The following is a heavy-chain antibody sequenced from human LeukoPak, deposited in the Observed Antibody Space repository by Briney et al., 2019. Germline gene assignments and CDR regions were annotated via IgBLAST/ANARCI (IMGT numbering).Heavy chain of an antibody. CDR2: ISWDGGST. J-gene: IGHJ4*02. D-gene: IGHD6-13*01. V-gene: IGHV3-43D*03. Sequence: GGSLRLSCAASGFTFDDYAIHWVRQAPGKGLEWVSLISWDGGSTYYADSVKGRFTISRDNSKNSLYLQMNSLRAEDTALYYCAKDGGSSWLRVMDYWGQGTLVTVSS. CDR1: GFTFDDYA. CDR3: AKDGGSSWLRVMDY.